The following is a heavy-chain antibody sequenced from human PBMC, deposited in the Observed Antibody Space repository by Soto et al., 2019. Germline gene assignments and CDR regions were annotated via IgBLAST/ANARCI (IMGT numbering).Heavy chain of an antibody. CDR3: ARDKSGANFGY. CDR1: GYRFIDFF. V-gene: IGHV1-2*02. Sequence: ASVKVSCQASGYRFIDFFLHWVRQAPGQGLEWMGWINPKNGDTNYAQKFQDRVTMTRDTSISVAYMDLSGLNSGDTAVYYCARDKSGANFGYWGQGALVTVSS. D-gene: IGHD2-15*01. J-gene: IGHJ4*02. CDR2: INPKNGDT.